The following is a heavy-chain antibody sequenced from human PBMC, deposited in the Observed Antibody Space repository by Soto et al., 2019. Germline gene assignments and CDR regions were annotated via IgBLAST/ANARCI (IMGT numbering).Heavy chain of an antibody. CDR1: GGSISSYY. J-gene: IGHJ6*02. V-gene: IGHV4-59*01. CDR3: ARTPAGGYYWDYYYGMDV. D-gene: IGHD3-22*01. Sequence: PSDTLSLTCTVSGGSISSYYWSWIRQPPGKGLEWIGYIYYSGSTNYNPSLKSRVTISVDTSKNQFSLKLSSVTAADTAVYYCARTPAGGYYWDYYYGMDVWGQGTTVTVSS. CDR2: IYYSGST.